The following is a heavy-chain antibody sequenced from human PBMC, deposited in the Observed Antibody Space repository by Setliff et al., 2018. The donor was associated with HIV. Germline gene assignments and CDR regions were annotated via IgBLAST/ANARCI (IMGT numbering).Heavy chain of an antibody. CDR2: IYYAGSL. D-gene: IGHD2-15*01. Sequence: SETLSLTCTVSSGSISDSRYYWGWIRQAPGKGLEWIGIIYYAGSLYYSPSLKSRLTVSGDTSKNQFSLTLSAVTATDTAVYYCASQYCSAGSCFSDYWGQGTMVTGSS. J-gene: IGHJ4*02. CDR3: ASQYCSAGSCFSDY. CDR1: SGSISDSRYY. V-gene: IGHV4-39*01.